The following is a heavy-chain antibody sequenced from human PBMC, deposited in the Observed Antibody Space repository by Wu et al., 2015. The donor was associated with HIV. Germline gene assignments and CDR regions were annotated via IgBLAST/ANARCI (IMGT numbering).Heavy chain of an antibody. V-gene: IGHV1-8*01. CDR3: ARGRIYRNWFRPR. CDR1: GYTFTNYD. J-gene: IGHJ5*02. CDR2: MNPNSGNT. D-gene: IGHD5-12*01. Sequence: QVQLVQSGAEVKKPGASVKVSCKASGYTFTNYDINWVRQATGQGLEWMGWMNPNSGNTGYAQKFQGRVTMTRNTSISTAYMELNSLRSEDTAVYYXARGRIYRNWFRPRGARGTLVHRLL.